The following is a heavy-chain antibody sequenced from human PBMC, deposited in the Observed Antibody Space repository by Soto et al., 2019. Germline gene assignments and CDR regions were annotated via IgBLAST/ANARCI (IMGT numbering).Heavy chain of an antibody. J-gene: IGHJ4*02. CDR2: ITSSSSTI. CDR3: ARGRVGTAYFDY. V-gene: IGHV3-48*02. D-gene: IGHD2-21*02. Sequence: QPGGSLRLSCASSVFTFTSNSMNWVRQAPGKGLEWISYITSSSSTIYYADSVKGRFTISRDNAKNSLYLQMNSLRDDDTAVYYCARGRVGTAYFDYWGQGALVTVSS. CDR1: VFTFTSNS.